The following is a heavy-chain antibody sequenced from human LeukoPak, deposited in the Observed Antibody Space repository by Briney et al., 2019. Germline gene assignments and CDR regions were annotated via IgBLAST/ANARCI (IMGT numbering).Heavy chain of an antibody. V-gene: IGHV3-48*03. D-gene: IGHD3-3*01. CDR2: ISSSGSTI. J-gene: IGHJ5*02. CDR1: GFTFSSYE. Sequence: GGSLRLSCAASGFTFSSYEMNWVRQAPGKGPEWVSYISSSGSTIYYADSVKGRFTISRDNAKNSLYLQMNSLRDEDTAVYYCARDQSGYYDFWSGLGAWGQGTLVTVSS. CDR3: ARDQSGYYDFWSGLGA.